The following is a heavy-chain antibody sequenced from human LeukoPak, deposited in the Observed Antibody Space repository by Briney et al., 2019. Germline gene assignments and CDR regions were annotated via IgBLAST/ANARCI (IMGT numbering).Heavy chain of an antibody. CDR1: GFTFSSNW. V-gene: IGHV3-53*01. CDR3: ARAKPKNMVRGLIMRRESRYYFDY. D-gene: IGHD3-10*01. CDR2: IYSGGST. J-gene: IGHJ4*02. Sequence: PGGSLRLSCAASGFTFSSNWMSWVRQAPGKGLEWVSVIYSGGSTYYADSVKGRFTISRDNSKSTLYIQMNSLRAEDTAVYYCARAKPKNMVRGLIMRRESRYYFDYWGQGTLVTVSS.